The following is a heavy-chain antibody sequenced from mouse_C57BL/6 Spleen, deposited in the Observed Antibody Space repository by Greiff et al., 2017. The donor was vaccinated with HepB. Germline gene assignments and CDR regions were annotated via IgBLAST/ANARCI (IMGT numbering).Heavy chain of an antibody. Sequence: EVKLEESGPGLVKPSQSLSLTCSVTGYSITSGYYWNWIRQFPGNKLEWMGYISYDGSNNYNPSLKNRISITRDTSKSQSFLKLNSVTTEDTATYYCANFAYWGQGTLVTVSA. V-gene: IGHV3-6*01. J-gene: IGHJ3*01. CDR3: ANFAY. CDR2: ISYDGSN. CDR1: GYSITSGYY.